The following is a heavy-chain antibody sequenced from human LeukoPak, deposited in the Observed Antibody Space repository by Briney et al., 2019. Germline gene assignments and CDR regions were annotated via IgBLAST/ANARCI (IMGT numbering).Heavy chain of an antibody. V-gene: IGHV3-9*01. D-gene: IGHD6-13*01. CDR2: ISWNSGSI. CDR1: GFTFDDYA. J-gene: IGHJ4*02. Sequence: GRSLRLSCAASGFTFDDYAMHWVRQAPGKGLEWVSGISWNSGSIGYADSVKGRFTISRDNAKNSLYLQMNSLRAEDTAVYYCLAAAGTDYWGQGTLVTVSS. CDR3: LAAAGTDY.